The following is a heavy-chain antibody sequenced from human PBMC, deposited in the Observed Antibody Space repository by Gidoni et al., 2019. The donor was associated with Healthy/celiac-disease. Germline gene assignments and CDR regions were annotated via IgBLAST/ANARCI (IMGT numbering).Heavy chain of an antibody. D-gene: IGHD5-18*01. J-gene: IGHJ3*02. Sequence: IGWVRQMPGKGLEWMGLIYPGDSDTRYSPSFQGQLTISADKSISTSYLQWSSLKASDTAMYYCARQGSYGPRDAFDIWGQGTMVTVSS. V-gene: IGHV5-51*01. CDR3: ARQGSYGPRDAFDI. CDR2: IYPGDSDT.